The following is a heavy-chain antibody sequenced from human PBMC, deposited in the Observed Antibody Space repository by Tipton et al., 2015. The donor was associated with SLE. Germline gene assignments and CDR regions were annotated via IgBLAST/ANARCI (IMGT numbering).Heavy chain of an antibody. D-gene: IGHD6-19*01. CDR3: ARDPDTNGWSDFDF. Sequence: SLRLSCATSGFTFSNYWMHWVRQAPGRGLVWVSRIRGDGGNIHYADSVRGRFTISRDNAKSTLFLQMNSLRAEDTAVYYCARDPDTNGWSDFDFWGQGTLVTVSS. CDR1: GFTFSNYW. CDR2: IRGDGGNI. J-gene: IGHJ4*02. V-gene: IGHV3-74*01.